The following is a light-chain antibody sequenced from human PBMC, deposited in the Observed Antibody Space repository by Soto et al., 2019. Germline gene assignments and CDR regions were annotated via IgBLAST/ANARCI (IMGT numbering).Light chain of an antibody. V-gene: IGKV3-20*01. Sequence: EIVLTQSPGTLSLSPGERATLSCRASQSISSHLAWYQQKPGQAPRLLIYGASSRATGIPDRFSGSGSGTGFTLTISRLEPEDFAVYYCQQYGSSPGTFGQGTKVDIK. J-gene: IGKJ1*01. CDR2: GAS. CDR1: QSISSH. CDR3: QQYGSSPGT.